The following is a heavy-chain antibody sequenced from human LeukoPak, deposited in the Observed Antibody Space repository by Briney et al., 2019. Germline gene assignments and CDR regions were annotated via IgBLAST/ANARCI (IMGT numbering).Heavy chain of an antibody. CDR2: IRYDGSNK. Sequence: GGSLRLSCAASGFTFISYGMHWVRQAPGKGLEWVTFIRYDGSNKYYADSVKGRFIISRDNSKNTLYLQMNSLRAEDTAVYYCAKDTVKVTTVRRVPHYMDVWGKGTTVTVSS. CDR1: GFTFISYG. CDR3: AKDTVKVTTVRRVPHYMDV. D-gene: IGHD4-17*01. J-gene: IGHJ6*03. V-gene: IGHV3-30*02.